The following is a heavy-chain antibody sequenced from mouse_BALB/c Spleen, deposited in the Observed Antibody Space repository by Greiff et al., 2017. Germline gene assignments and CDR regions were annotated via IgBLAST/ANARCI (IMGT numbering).Heavy chain of an antibody. J-gene: IGHJ4*01. CDR1: GYAFTNYL. CDR3: ARTDYENAMDD. V-gene: IGHV1-54*01. Sequence: QVQLKQSGAELVRPGTSVKVSCKASGYAFTNYLIEWVKQRPGQGLEWIGVINPGSGGTNYNEKFKGKATLTADKSSSTAYMQLSSLTSDDSAVYFCARTDYENAMDDWGQGTSVTVSS. D-gene: IGHD2-4*01. CDR2: INPGSGGT.